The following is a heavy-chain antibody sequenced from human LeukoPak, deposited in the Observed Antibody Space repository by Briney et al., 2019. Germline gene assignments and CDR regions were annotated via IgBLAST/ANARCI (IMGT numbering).Heavy chain of an antibody. J-gene: IGHJ4*02. D-gene: IGHD3-10*01. CDR3: GKLLYSSGMYHFDY. V-gene: IGHV3-23*01. CDR2: ISGSGGGT. Sequence: SGGSLRLSCATSGFTFSSSAMSWVRQPPGKGLAWVSTISGSGGGTYYADSVKGRFTISRDNSKNTLYLQMNSLRAEDTAVFYCGKLLYSSGMYHFDYWGQGTLVTVSS. CDR1: GFTFSSSA.